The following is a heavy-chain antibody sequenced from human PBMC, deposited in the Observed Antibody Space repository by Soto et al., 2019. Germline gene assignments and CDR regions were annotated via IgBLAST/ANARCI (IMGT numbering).Heavy chain of an antibody. CDR1: GYTFTSYD. Sequence: VKVSCKASGYTFTSYDINWVRQATGQGLEWMGWMNPNSGNTGYAQKFQGRVTMTRNTSISTAYMELSSLRSEDTAVYYCARVAGYPYYYYYMDVWGKGTTVTVSS. V-gene: IGHV1-8*01. CDR3: ARVAGYPYYYYYMDV. CDR2: MNPNSGNT. D-gene: IGHD5-12*01. J-gene: IGHJ6*03.